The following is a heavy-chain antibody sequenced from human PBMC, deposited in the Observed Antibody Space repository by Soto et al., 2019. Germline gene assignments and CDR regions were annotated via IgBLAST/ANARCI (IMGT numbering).Heavy chain of an antibody. V-gene: IGHV3-74*01. CDR1: GFTFSSYW. CDR3: ARGDPMVRGVMDYDYYYGMDV. Sequence: GGSLRLSCAASGFTFSSYWMHWVRQAPGKGLEWVSRINSDGSSTSYADSVKGRFTIARDKAKNTLYLQMNSLRAEDTAVYYCARGDPMVRGVMDYDYYYGMDVGGQGTTVTVYS. J-gene: IGHJ6*02. CDR2: INSDGSST. D-gene: IGHD3-10*01.